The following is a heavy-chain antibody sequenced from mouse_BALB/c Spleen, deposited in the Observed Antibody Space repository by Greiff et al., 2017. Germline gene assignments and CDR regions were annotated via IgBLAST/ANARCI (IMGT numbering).Heavy chain of an antibody. CDR2: INSNGGST. V-gene: IGHV5-6-3*01. CDR1: GFTFSSYG. Sequence: EVQLVESGGGLVQPGGSLKLSCAASGFTFSSYGMSWVRQTPDKRLELVATINSNGGSTYYPDSVKGRFTISRDNAKNTLYLQMSSLKSEDTAMYNGARDSEGAMDYGGEGTSVNVTS. J-gene: IGHJ4*01. CDR3: ARDSEGAMDY.